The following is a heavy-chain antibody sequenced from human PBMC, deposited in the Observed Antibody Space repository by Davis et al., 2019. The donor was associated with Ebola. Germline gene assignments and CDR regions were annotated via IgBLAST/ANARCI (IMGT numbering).Heavy chain of an antibody. V-gene: IGHV3-23*01. D-gene: IGHD6-19*01. CDR1: GFTFSSYA. CDR2: ISGSGGST. J-gene: IGHJ5*02. Sequence: GESLKISCAASGFTFSSYAMSWVRQAPGQGLEWVSAISGSGGSTYYADSVKGRFTISRDNSKNTLYLQMNSLRAEDTAVYYCANVGVAVAGTTWGQGTLVTVS. CDR3: ANVGVAVAGTT.